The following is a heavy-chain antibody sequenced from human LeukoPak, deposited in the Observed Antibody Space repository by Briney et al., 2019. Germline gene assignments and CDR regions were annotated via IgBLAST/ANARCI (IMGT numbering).Heavy chain of an antibody. CDR2: IKQDGSEI. V-gene: IGHV3-7*01. CDR1: GFTFSSYW. J-gene: IGHJ4*02. CDR3: ARFITMVRGVIIRPFDY. Sequence: GGSLRLSCAASGFTFSSYWMSWVRQAPGKGLEWVANIKQDGSEIYYVDSVKGRFTISRDNAKNSLYLQMNSLRAEDTAVYYCARFITMVRGVIIRPFDYWGQGTLVTVSS. D-gene: IGHD3-10*01.